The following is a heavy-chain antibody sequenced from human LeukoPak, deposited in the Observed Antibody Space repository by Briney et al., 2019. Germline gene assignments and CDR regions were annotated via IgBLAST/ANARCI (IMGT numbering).Heavy chain of an antibody. CDR2: ISGSGGTT. CDR1: GFTFSSYA. V-gene: IGHV3-23*01. Sequence: PGGSLRLSCAASGFTFSSYAMSRVRQAPGKGLEWVSGISGSGGTTYYADSVKGRFTISRDNSKNTLYLQMNSLRAEDTAVYYCAKVFGNWYLDYWGQGTLVTVSS. J-gene: IGHJ4*02. D-gene: IGHD6-13*01. CDR3: AKVFGNWYLDY.